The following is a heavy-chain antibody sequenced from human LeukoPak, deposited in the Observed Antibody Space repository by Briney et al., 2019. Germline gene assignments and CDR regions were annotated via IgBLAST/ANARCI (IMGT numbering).Heavy chain of an antibody. J-gene: IGHJ4*02. CDR1: GFTFTNFC. CDR3: ARGYSYGLAPFDY. Sequence: AGTLRLSCVASGFTFTNFCRMWLRQVPGLGLKWLANIKQDGSEELYADSVRGRYTISRDNAKNSLYLQMNSLRAEDTAVYHCARGYSYGLAPFDYWGQGTLVSVSS. CDR2: IKQDGSEE. D-gene: IGHD5-18*01. V-gene: IGHV3-7*01.